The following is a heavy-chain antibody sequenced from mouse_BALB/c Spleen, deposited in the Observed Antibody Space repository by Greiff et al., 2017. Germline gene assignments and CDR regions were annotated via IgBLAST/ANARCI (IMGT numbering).Heavy chain of an antibody. D-gene: IGHD2-4*01. CDR2: ISSGGSYT. CDR3: ARDYDGPMDY. J-gene: IGHJ4*01. V-gene: IGHV5-6*01. Sequence: EVQRVESGEDLVKPGGSLKLSCAASGFTFSSYGMSWVRQTPDKRLEWVATISSGGSYTYYPDSVKGRFTISRDNAKNTLYLQMSSLKSEDTAMYYCARDYDGPMDYWGQGTSVTVSS. CDR1: GFTFSSYG.